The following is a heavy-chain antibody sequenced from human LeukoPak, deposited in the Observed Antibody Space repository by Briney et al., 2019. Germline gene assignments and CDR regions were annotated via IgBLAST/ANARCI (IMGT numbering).Heavy chain of an antibody. D-gene: IGHD4-17*01. Sequence: SDTLSLTRTVSGRSISIHYWSWPRHPAEKGREWTGRIYTSGSNNSNPSLRSRVTMSVDTSKNQFSLKLSSLAAAETAVYSFARLAYGDYYIYHWGEGTLVTLSS. J-gene: IGHJ4*02. CDR3: ARLAYGDYYIYH. CDR1: GRSISIHY. CDR2: IYTSGSN. V-gene: IGHV4-4*07.